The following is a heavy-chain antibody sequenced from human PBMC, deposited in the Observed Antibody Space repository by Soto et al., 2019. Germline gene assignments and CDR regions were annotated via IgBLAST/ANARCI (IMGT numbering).Heavy chain of an antibody. CDR1: GFTFSIYA. V-gene: IGHV3-23*01. CDR2: ISGSGGST. J-gene: IGHJ4*02. D-gene: IGHD1-26*01. CDR3: ANLRQKGGFDY. Sequence: GGSLRLSCAASGFTFSIYAMSWVRQAPGKGLEWVSAISGSGGSTYYADSVKGRFTISRDNSKNTLYLQMNSLRAEDTAVYYCANLRQKGGFDYWGQGTLVTVSS.